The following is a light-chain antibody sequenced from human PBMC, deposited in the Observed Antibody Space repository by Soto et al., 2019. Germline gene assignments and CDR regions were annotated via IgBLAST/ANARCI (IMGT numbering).Light chain of an antibody. J-gene: IGKJ1*01. CDR3: QQYDTYPWT. CDR2: GAY. V-gene: IGKV1-5*03. Sequence: DIQVTQSPSTLSASIGDRVTITCRASQSVKIWLAWYQQKPGKAPKLLIYGAYSLESGVPSRFSGSGSGTQFALTISSLQPDDLATYHCQQYDTYPWTFGLGTKVEIK. CDR1: QSVKIW.